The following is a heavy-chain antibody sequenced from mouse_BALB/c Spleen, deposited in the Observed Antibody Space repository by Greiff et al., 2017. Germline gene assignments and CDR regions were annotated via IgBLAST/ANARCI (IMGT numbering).Heavy chain of an antibody. J-gene: IGHJ3*01. CDR1: GYTFTSYY. V-gene: IGHV1S56*01. CDR2: IYPGNVNT. D-gene: IGHD1-2*01. Sequence: VQLVESGPELVKPGASVRISCKASGYTFTSYYIHWVKQRPGQGLEWIGWIYPGNVNTKYNEKFKGKATLTADKSSSTAYMQLSSLTSEDSAVYFCATTATAYWGQGTLVTVSA. CDR3: ATTATAY.